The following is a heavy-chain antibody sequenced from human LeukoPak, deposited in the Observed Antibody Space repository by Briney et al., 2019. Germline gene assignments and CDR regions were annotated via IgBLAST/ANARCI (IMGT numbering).Heavy chain of an antibody. CDR3: ARDSSGPLGTSYYYYYYGMDV. CDR2: ISYDGSNK. Sequence: GGSLRLSCAASGFTFSSYAMHWVRQAPGKGLEWVAVISYDGSNKYYADSVKGRFTISRDNSKNTLYLQMNSLRAEDTAVYYCARDSSGPLGTSYYYYYYGMDVWGQGTTVTVSS. D-gene: IGHD6-19*01. CDR1: GFTFSSYA. V-gene: IGHV3-30-3*01. J-gene: IGHJ6*02.